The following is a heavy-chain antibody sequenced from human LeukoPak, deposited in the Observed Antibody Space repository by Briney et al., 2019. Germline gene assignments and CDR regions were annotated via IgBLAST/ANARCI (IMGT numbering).Heavy chain of an antibody. CDR3: ARIGGSPYYYGMDV. J-gene: IGHJ6*02. V-gene: IGHV4-31*03. D-gene: IGHD2-15*01. Sequence: SETLSLTCTVSGGSISSGGYYWNWIRQHPGKGLEWIGYIYYTGSTYNNPSLKSRVSISVDTSKNQFSLELTSVTAADTAVYYCARIGGSPYYYGMDVWGQGTTVTVSS. CDR2: IYYTGST. CDR1: GGSISSGGYY.